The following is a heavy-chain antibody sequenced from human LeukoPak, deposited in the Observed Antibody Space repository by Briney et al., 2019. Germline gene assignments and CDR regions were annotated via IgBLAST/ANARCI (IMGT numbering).Heavy chain of an antibody. Sequence: SETLSLTCAVYGGSFSGYYWSWIRQPPGKGLEWIGEINHSGSTNYNPSLKSRVTISVDTSKNQFSLKLSSVTAADTAVYYSARDSSSWAGFDYWGQGTLVTVSS. CDR1: GGSFSGYY. J-gene: IGHJ4*02. V-gene: IGHV4-34*01. CDR3: ARDSSSWAGFDY. CDR2: INHSGST. D-gene: IGHD6-13*01.